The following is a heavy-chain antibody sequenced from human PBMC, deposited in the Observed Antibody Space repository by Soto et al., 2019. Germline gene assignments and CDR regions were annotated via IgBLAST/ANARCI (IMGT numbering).Heavy chain of an antibody. CDR1: GYTFTSYG. D-gene: IGHD4-17*01. J-gene: IGHJ4*02. Sequence: GASVKVSSKASGYTFTSYGISWVRQAPGQGLEWMGWISAYNGNTNYAQKLQGRVTMTTDTSTSTAYMELRSLRSDDTAVYYCARDRLWDYGDYGIDYWGQGTLVTVSS. CDR2: ISAYNGNT. CDR3: ARDRLWDYGDYGIDY. V-gene: IGHV1-18*01.